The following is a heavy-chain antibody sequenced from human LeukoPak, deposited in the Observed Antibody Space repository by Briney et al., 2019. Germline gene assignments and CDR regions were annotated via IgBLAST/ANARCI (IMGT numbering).Heavy chain of an antibody. CDR1: GYTFTSYY. Sequence: ASVKVSCKASGYTFTSYYMHWVRQAPGQGLEWMGIINPSGGSTSYAQKFQGRVTMTRDTSTSTAYMELRSLRSDDTAVYYCARVSGGDKNWFDPWGQGTLVTVSS. CDR2: INPSGGST. D-gene: IGHD4-17*01. V-gene: IGHV1-46*01. J-gene: IGHJ5*02. CDR3: ARVSGGDKNWFDP.